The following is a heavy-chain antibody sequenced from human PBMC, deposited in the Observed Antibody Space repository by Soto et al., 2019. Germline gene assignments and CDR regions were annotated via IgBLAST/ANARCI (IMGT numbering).Heavy chain of an antibody. CDR2: IYYSGST. CDR3: ARCGGGGWFDP. CDR1: SVSISSSSYY. V-gene: IGHV4-39*01. Sequence: SETLSLTSTVSSVSISSSSYYWGWIRQPPGKGLEWIGSIYYSGSTYYNPSLKSRVTISVDTSKNQFSLKLSSVTAADTAVYYRARCGGGGWFDPWGQGTLVTVS. J-gene: IGHJ5*02. D-gene: IGHD2-21*01.